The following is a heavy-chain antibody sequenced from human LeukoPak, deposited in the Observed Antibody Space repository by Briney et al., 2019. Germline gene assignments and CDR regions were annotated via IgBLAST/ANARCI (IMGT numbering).Heavy chain of an antibody. V-gene: IGHV3-23*01. D-gene: IGHD4-11*01. CDR1: GFTFSSYG. J-gene: IGHJ4*02. CDR2: ISGSGGST. CDR3: TTRLQHHFDY. Sequence: PGGSLRLSCAASGFTFSSYGMHWVRQAPGKGLEWVSAISGSGGSTYYADSVNGRFTISRDDFLNVVYLQMNSLTVEDTAVYYCTTRLQHHFDYWGQGTQVTVSS.